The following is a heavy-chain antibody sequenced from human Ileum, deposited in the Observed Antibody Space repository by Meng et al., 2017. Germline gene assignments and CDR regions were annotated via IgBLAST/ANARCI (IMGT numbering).Heavy chain of an antibody. CDR1: GYTFTNYW. CDR3: ARHTSGSYHAAFDI. CDR2: IYPGDSNI. Sequence: GGSLRLSCKGSGYTFTNYWIGWVRQMPGKGLEWMGIIYPGDSNIRYSPSFQGQVTISADKSTTTAYLQWSGLKASDTAMYYCARHTSGSYHAAFDIWGQGTMVTVSS. V-gene: IGHV5-51*01. J-gene: IGHJ3*02. D-gene: IGHD1-26*01.